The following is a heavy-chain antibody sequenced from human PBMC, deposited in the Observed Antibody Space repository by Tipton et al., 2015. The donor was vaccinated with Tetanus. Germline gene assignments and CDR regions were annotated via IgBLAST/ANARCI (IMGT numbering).Heavy chain of an antibody. J-gene: IGHJ3*01. CDR2: VSGAGGSK. Sequence: SLRLSCVGSGFTFNDFAIHWVRQVSGKGLEWVSAVSGAGGSKVYADSVKGRFAISRDNANNSLYLQMSSLRPEDTALYYCARAVRGRDVFDVWGQGTVVTVSS. D-gene: IGHD3-10*01. CDR1: GFTFNDFA. V-gene: IGHV3-9*01. CDR3: ARAVRGRDVFDV.